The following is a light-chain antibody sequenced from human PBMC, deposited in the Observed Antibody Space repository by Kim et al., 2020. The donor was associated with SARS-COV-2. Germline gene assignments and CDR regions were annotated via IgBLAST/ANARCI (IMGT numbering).Light chain of an antibody. CDR2: GAS. V-gene: IGKV3-15*01. CDR3: QQYNNWPPWT. Sequence: SPGERATLSCRASQSVSSNLAWYQQKPGQAPRLLIYGASTRATGIPARFSVSGSETEFTLTISSLQSEDFAVYYCQQYNNWPPWTFGQGTKVDIK. CDR1: QSVSSN. J-gene: IGKJ1*01.